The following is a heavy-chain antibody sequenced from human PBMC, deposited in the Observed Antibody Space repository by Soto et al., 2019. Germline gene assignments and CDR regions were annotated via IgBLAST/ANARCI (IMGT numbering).Heavy chain of an antibody. Sequence: QVQLVQSGAEVKKPGASVKVSCKASGYTFTSYGISWVRQAPGQELEWMGWISAYNGNTNYAQKLQGRVTMTTDTSTSTADMELRSLRSDDTAVYYCAGDQLGYSYGLDYWGQGTLVTVSS. CDR2: ISAYNGNT. V-gene: IGHV1-18*01. D-gene: IGHD5-18*01. CDR3: AGDQLGYSYGLDY. CDR1: GYTFTSYG. J-gene: IGHJ4*02.